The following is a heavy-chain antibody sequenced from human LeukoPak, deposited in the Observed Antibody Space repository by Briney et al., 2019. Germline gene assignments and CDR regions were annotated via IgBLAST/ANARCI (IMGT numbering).Heavy chain of an antibody. CDR1: GGSCSGYY. CDR2: INHSGST. CDR3: ARGKYYGSGIYYYYGMDV. V-gene: IGHV4-34*01. J-gene: IGHJ6*02. D-gene: IGHD3-10*01. Sequence: SETLSRTCAVYGGSCSGYYWSWIRHPPGKGLEWRGEINHSGSTNYNPSLKSRVTISVDTSKNQFSLKLSSVTAADTAVYYCARGKYYGSGIYYYYGMDVWGQGTTVTVSS.